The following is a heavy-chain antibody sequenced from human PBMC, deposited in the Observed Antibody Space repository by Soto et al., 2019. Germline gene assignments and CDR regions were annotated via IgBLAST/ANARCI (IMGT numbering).Heavy chain of an antibody. V-gene: IGHV4-59*08. Sequence: QVQLQESGPGLVKPLETLSLTCTVSGGSISGYYWSWIRQPPGKGLEWIGYISYSGSTNYNPSLKSRVTISVDTSKNQFSLKLSSVTAADTAVYYCARAWGGNVFDYWGQGTLVTVSS. CDR2: ISYSGST. CDR1: GGSISGYY. J-gene: IGHJ4*02. D-gene: IGHD3-16*01. CDR3: ARAWGGNVFDY.